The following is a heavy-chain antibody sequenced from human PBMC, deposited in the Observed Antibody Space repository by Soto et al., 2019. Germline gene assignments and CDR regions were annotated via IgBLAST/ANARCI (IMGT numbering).Heavy chain of an antibody. J-gene: IGHJ5*02. Sequence: QVQVQESGPGLVKPSETLSLTCTVSGDSINSYFWSWIRQPPGKGLEWIGYSGSTNYNPSLKSRPTISVDASKNQFSLKLSSVTAADTAVYYCVRDLRQTSRSGVAYNWFDPWGEGTLVTVSS. CDR2: YSGST. CDR3: VRDLRQTSRSGVAYNWFDP. V-gene: IGHV4-59*01. D-gene: IGHD6-25*01. CDR1: GDSINSYF.